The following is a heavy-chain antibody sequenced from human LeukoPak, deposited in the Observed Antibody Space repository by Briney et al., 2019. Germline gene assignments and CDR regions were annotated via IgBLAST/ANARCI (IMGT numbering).Heavy chain of an antibody. CDR1: GFTFSSDG. CDR2: SSYNGGST. V-gene: IGHV3-23*01. CDR3: ARDRVYAMTSYFDY. Sequence: AGSLRLSCAASGFTFSSDGMSWGRRAPPKGLEGVSGSSYNGGSTYYAESVKGRFIISRDNSKNTLYLQMNSLRAEDTAVYSCARDRVYAMTSYFDYWGQGTLVTVSS. D-gene: IGHD2-8*01. J-gene: IGHJ4*02.